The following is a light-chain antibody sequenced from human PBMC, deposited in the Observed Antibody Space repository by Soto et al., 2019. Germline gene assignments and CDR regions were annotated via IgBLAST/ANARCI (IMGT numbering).Light chain of an antibody. CDR2: WAS. CDR1: QSVLYSSNNKNY. J-gene: IGKJ5*01. V-gene: IGKV4-1*01. CDR3: QQYYGTPLA. Sequence: DIVMTQSPDSLALSLGERATINCKSSQSVLYSSNNKNYLAWFQQKPGQPPKLLIYWASTRESGVPDRFSGSGSGTDFSLTISSLQAEDVAVYYCQQYYGTPLAFGQGTRLESK.